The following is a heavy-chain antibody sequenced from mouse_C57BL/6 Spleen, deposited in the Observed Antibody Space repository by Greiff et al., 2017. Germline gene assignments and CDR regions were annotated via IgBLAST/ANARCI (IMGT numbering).Heavy chain of an antibody. Sequence: QVQLKQSGPELVKPGASVKISCKASGYSFTSYYIHWVKQRPGKGLEWIGRIYPGDGDTNYNGKFKGKATLTADKSSSTAYMQLSSLTSEDSAVYVCAREDLTNCDGPHFDYWGQGTTLTVSS. CDR2: IYPGDGDT. D-gene: IGHD4-1*01. CDR3: AREDLTNCDGPHFDY. V-gene: IGHV1-82*01. CDR1: GYSFTSYY. J-gene: IGHJ2*01.